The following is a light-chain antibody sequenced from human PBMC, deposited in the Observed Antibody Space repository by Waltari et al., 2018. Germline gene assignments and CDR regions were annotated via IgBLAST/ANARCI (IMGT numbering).Light chain of an antibody. Sequence: SYILTQAPSVAVAPGQTARIPCGGNNLGSKSVHWYQQKPGQAPVLVLYDNIDRPSGIPERFSGSNSRNMATLTISRVEAGDEADYYCQVWDSDVIFGGGTKLTVL. V-gene: IGLV3-21*02. CDR1: NLGSKS. CDR3: QVWDSDVI. CDR2: DNI. J-gene: IGLJ2*01.